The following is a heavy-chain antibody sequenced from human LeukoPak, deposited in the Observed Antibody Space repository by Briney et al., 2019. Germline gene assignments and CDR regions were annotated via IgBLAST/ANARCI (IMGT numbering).Heavy chain of an antibody. D-gene: IGHD4-23*01. CDR2: ISAYNGNT. Sequence: ASVKVSCKASGYTFTSYGISWVRQAPGQGLEWMGWISAYNGNTNYAQKLQGRVTMTTDTSTSTAYMELRSLRSDDTAVYYCARGPGVETPARLYYYYGIDVWGQGTTVTVSS. J-gene: IGHJ6*01. CDR3: ARGPGVETPARLYYYYGIDV. V-gene: IGHV1-18*01. CDR1: GYTFTSYG.